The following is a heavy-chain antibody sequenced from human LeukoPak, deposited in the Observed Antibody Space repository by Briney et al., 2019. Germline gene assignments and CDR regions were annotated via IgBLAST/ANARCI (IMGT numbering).Heavy chain of an antibody. CDR1: GFTFSSYW. CDR2: IHVDGSSA. D-gene: IGHD3-22*01. CDR3: ARESPDGDYDSSGYYPDY. J-gene: IGHJ4*02. Sequence: PGGSLRLSCAASGFTFSSYWMHWVRQAPGKGLVWVSRIHVDGSSANYADSVKGRFTISRDNAKNTLYLQMNSLRAEDTAVYYCARESPDGDYDSSGYYPDYWGQGTLVTVSS. V-gene: IGHV3-74*01.